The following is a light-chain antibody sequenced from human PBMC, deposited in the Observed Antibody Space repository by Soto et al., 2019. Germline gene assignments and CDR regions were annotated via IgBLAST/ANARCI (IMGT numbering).Light chain of an antibody. V-gene: IGKV1-5*03. CDR1: QSVSRW. J-gene: IGKJ4*01. CDR3: QHYNTYPHT. Sequence: DIQMTQSPSTLSASVGDRVTITCRASQSVSRWLVWYQQRPGKAPNLLIYKASSLESGVPSRFSGSGSGTEFTLTISSLQPDDFATYYCQHYNTYPHTFGGGTKVEIK. CDR2: KAS.